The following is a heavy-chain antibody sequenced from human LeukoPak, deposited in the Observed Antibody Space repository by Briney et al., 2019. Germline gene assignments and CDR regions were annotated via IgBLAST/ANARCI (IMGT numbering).Heavy chain of an antibody. V-gene: IGHV1-69*01. CDR1: GGTFSRYD. D-gene: IGHD6-6*01. CDR2: IIPIFGTA. J-gene: IGHJ5*02. Sequence: WVKVSCKTSGGTFSRYDISWVRQAPGQGLEWMGGIIPIFGTANYAQKFQGRVTITADESTSTAYMELSSLRSEDTAVYYCAREASIAARWFDPWGQGTLVTVSS. CDR3: AREASIAARWFDP.